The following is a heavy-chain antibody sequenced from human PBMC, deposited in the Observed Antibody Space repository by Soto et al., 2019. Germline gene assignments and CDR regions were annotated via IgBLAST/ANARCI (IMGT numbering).Heavy chain of an antibody. Sequence: QVQLVESGGGVVQPGRSQRLSCAASGFTFSMYGMHWVRQAPGKGLEWMATVYYDGHNKYYADSVRGRFTISRDNSKKMVYLQMNSLRAEETAVYYCARDPPSTLGSFDIWGRGTMVTVSS. CDR1: GFTFSMYG. D-gene: IGHD2-2*01. CDR2: VYYDGHNK. J-gene: IGHJ3*02. CDR3: ARDPPSTLGSFDI. V-gene: IGHV3-33*01.